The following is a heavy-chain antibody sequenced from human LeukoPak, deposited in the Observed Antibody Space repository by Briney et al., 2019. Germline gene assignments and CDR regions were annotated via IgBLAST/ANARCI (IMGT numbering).Heavy chain of an antibody. CDR3: ARDGRDYGDYKHPLHMDV. J-gene: IGHJ6*02. CDR1: GFTFADYA. V-gene: IGHV3-9*01. CDR2: ISWNSGSI. Sequence: SLRLSCAASGFTFADYAMHWVRQAPGKGLEWVSGISWNSGSIGYADSVKGRFTISRDNAKNSLYLQMNSLRAEDTAVYYCARDGRDYGDYKHPLHMDVWGQGTTVTVSS. D-gene: IGHD4-17*01.